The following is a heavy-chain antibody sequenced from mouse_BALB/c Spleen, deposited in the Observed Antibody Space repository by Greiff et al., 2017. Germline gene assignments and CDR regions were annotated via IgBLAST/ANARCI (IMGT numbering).Heavy chain of an antibody. D-gene: IGHD5-1*01. CDR2: IRLKSNNYAT. J-gene: IGHJ4*01. CDR3: TRVPDAMDY. Sequence: EVKLVESGGGLVQPGGSMKLSCVASGFTFSNYWMNWVRQSPEKGLEWVAEIRLKSNNYATHYAESVKGRFTISRDDSKSSVYLQMNNLRAEDTGIYYCTRVPDAMDYWGQGTSVTVSS. CDR1: GFTFSNYW. V-gene: IGHV6-6*02.